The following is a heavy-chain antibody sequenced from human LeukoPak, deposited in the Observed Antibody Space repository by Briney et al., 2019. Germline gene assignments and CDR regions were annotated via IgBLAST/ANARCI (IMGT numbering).Heavy chain of an antibody. Sequence: GSLRLSCAASGFDFSSYTMHWVRQAPGKGLEWVSSITRSSTYRLFADSMKGRFNISRDNAKKSLDLHMHGLRAEDTAVYYCARLNYFDSRGEGLDVWGQGTMVTVSS. V-gene: IGHV3-21*01. CDR1: GFDFSSYT. D-gene: IGHD3-22*01. J-gene: IGHJ3*01. CDR2: ITRSSTYR. CDR3: ARLNYFDSRGEGLDV.